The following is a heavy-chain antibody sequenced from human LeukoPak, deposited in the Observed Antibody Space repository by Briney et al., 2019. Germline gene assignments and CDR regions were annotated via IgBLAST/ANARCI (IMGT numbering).Heavy chain of an antibody. Sequence: QPGRPLRLSCAASGFTFSSYAMHWVRQAPGKGLEWVAVISYDGSNKYYADSVKGRFTIYRDNAKNSLYLQMNSLRAEDTAVYYCARGLCGGDCYDYWGQGTLVTVSS. D-gene: IGHD2-21*01. V-gene: IGHV3-30-3*01. CDR3: ARGLCGGDCYDY. J-gene: IGHJ4*02. CDR1: GFTFSSYA. CDR2: ISYDGSNK.